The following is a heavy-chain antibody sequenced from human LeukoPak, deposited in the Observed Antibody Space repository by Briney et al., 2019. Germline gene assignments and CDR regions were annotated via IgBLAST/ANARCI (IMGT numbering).Heavy chain of an antibody. Sequence: PGESLRLSCAASGFTFSGYSMNWVRQAPGKWLEWVSYISSASNTIYYADSVKGRFTISRDNAKNSLYLQMNSLRAEDTAMYYCARDGWFGDNNWFDPWGQGTLVTVSS. CDR2: ISSASNTI. D-gene: IGHD3-10*01. CDR3: ARDGWFGDNNWFDP. CDR1: GFTFSGYS. V-gene: IGHV3-48*01. J-gene: IGHJ5*02.